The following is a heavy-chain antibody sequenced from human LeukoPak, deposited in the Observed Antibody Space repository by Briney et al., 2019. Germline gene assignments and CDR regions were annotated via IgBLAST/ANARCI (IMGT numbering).Heavy chain of an antibody. J-gene: IGHJ6*03. V-gene: IGHV1-69*05. Sequence: ASVKVSCKASGGTFSSYAISWVRQAPGQGLEWMGGIIPIFGTANYAQKFQGRVTITTDESTSTAYMELSSLRSEDTAVYYCARVVCSSTSCPYYYYYMDVWGKGTTVTVSS. CDR1: GGTFSSYA. CDR3: ARVVCSSTSCPYYYYYMDV. CDR2: IIPIFGTA. D-gene: IGHD2-2*01.